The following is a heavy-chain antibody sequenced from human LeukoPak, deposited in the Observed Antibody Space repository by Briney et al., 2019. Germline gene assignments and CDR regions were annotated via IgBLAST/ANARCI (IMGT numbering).Heavy chain of an antibody. V-gene: IGHV1-69*06. D-gene: IGHD3-3*01. J-gene: IGHJ6*04. CDR1: GGTFSSYA. Sequence: SVKVSCKASGGTFSSYAISWVRQAPGQGLEWMGRIIPIFGTANYAQKFQGRVTMTGDTSTSTVYMELSSLRSEDTAVYYCARGGDDFWSGPPSDVDVWGKGTTVTVSS. CDR3: ARGGDDFWSGPPSDVDV. CDR2: IIPIFGTA.